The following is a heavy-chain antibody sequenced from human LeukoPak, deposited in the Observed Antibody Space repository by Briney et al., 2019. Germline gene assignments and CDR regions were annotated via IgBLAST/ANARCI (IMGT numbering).Heavy chain of an antibody. J-gene: IGHJ4*02. CDR1: GFTFNNYW. CDR2: IETDGRRT. Sequence: PGGSLRLSCAVSGFTFNNYWMHWVRQAPGKGLMWVARIETDGRRTTYAESVKGRFTISRDNAKNALYLQMNSLRAEDTAVYYCAKAYSAAGTLIYWGQGTLVTVSS. CDR3: AKAYSAAGTLIY. V-gene: IGHV3-74*01. D-gene: IGHD6-13*01.